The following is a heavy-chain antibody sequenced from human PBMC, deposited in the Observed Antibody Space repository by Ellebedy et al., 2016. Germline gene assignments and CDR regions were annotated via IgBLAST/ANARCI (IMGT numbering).Heavy chain of an antibody. J-gene: IGHJ6*02. V-gene: IGHV1-8*01. CDR2: MNPNSGST. Sequence: ASVKVSCXASGYTFTSYDINWVRQATGQGLEWMGWMNPNSGSTGYAQKFQGRVTMTRNTSISTAYMELSSLRSEDTAVYYCARGWGYYYGSGSYRNYGMDVWGQGTTVTVSS. D-gene: IGHD3-10*01. CDR1: GYTFTSYD. CDR3: ARGWGYYYGSGSYRNYGMDV.